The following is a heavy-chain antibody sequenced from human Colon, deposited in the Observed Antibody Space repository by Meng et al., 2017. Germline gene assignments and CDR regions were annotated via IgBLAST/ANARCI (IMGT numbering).Heavy chain of an antibody. Sequence: GESLKISCAASGFNFSEHYMSWIRQAPGKGLEWISFISSSGSTIYYTDSVKGRFTISRDNAKNSLYLQMNSLRAEDTAVYYCARVSSGWYLGYWGQGTLVTVSS. CDR2: ISSSGSTI. J-gene: IGHJ4*02. CDR1: GFNFSEHY. CDR3: ARVSSGWYLGY. D-gene: IGHD6-19*01. V-gene: IGHV3-11*01.